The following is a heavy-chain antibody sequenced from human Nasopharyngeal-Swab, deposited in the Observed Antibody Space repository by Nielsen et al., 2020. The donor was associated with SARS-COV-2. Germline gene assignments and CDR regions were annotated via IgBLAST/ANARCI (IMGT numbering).Heavy chain of an antibody. CDR3: ARGARSPSGSFDFWTARYYYYYYMDV. D-gene: IGHD3/OR15-3a*01. Sequence: SETLSLTCAVYGGSFSNDYWGWVRQPPGKGLEWIGEINHSGSTNYNPSLKSRLTISVDTSKSQFSLRLTSVTAADKAVYYCARGARSPSGSFDFWTARYYYYYYMDVWGKGTSVTVSS. CDR2: INHSGST. J-gene: IGHJ6*03. V-gene: IGHV4-34*01. CDR1: GGSFSNDY.